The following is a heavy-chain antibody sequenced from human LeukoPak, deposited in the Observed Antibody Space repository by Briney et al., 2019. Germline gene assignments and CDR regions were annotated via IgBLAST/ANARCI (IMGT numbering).Heavy chain of an antibody. Sequence: QSGGSLRLSCAASGFTFSGYAMSWVRQAPGKGLEWVSAISGSGGSTYYADSVKGRFTISRDNSKNTLYLQMNSLRAEDTAVYYCAKPGQWRYNWFDPWGQGTLVTVSS. CDR2: ISGSGGST. CDR1: GFTFSGYA. J-gene: IGHJ5*02. D-gene: IGHD6-19*01. CDR3: AKPGQWRYNWFDP. V-gene: IGHV3-23*01.